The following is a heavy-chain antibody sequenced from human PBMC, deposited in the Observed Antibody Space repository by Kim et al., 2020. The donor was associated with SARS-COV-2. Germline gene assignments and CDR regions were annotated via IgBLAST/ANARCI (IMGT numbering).Heavy chain of an antibody. V-gene: IGHV3-66*01. J-gene: IGHJ4*02. CDR3: SRSRYYDSSGYRYYFDY. Sequence: VKGRFTISRDNSKNTLYLQMNSRRAEDTAVYYCSRSRYYDSSGYRYYFDYWGQGTLVTVSS. D-gene: IGHD3-22*01.